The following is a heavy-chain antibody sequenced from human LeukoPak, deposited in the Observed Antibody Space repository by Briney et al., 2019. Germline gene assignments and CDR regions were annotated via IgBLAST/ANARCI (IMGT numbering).Heavy chain of an antibody. CDR1: GDSISSYY. CDR2: IYTSGST. CDR3: ARHQGGYNTFDY. J-gene: IGHJ4*02. D-gene: IGHD5-24*01. V-gene: IGHV4-4*09. Sequence: SETLSLTCTVSGDSISSYYCSWIRQPPGRGLEWIGYIYTSGSTNYNPSLKSRVTISVDTSKNQFSLKLSSVTAADTAVYYCARHQGGYNTFDYWDQGTLVTVSS.